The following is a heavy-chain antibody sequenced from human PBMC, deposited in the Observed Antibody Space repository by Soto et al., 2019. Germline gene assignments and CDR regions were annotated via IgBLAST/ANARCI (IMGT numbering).Heavy chain of an antibody. Sequence: GSLRLSCAASGFTFSSYAMHWVRQAPGKGLEWVAVISYDGSNKYYADSVKGRFTISRDNSKNTLYLQMNSLRAEDTAVYYCARGGYSYGHTLDYWGQGTLVTVSS. CDR1: GFTFSSYA. CDR3: ARGGYSYGHTLDY. J-gene: IGHJ4*02. D-gene: IGHD5-18*01. CDR2: ISYDGSNK. V-gene: IGHV3-30-3*01.